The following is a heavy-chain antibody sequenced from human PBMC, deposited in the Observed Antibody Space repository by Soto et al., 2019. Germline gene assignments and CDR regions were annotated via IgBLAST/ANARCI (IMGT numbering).Heavy chain of an antibody. D-gene: IGHD6-19*01. CDR3: VKDGSSGWPYYYGLDV. V-gene: IGHV3-23*01. CDR1: GFTFSEYG. Sequence: GGSLRLSCAASGFTFSEYGMSWVRQAPGKGLEWVSSVSEGGDSTYYANSVKGRFTISRDNSKNTLYLQMSSLRAEDTAVYYCVKDGSSGWPYYYGLDVWGQGTTVTVSS. CDR2: VSEGGDST. J-gene: IGHJ6*02.